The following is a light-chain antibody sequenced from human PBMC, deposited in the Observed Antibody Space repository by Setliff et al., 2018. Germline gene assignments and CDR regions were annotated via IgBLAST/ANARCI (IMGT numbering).Light chain of an antibody. CDR1: RSNIGAGYG. Sequence: QSALTQPPSVSGAPGQRVTISCTGSRSNIGAGYGVHWYQQFPGTAPKLLIYNDNNRPSGVPDRFSGSKSGTSASLAITGLRAEDGADYFCQSYDNSLSGSGLFGTGTKV. V-gene: IGLV1-40*01. J-gene: IGLJ1*01. CDR2: NDN. CDR3: QSYDNSLSGSGL.